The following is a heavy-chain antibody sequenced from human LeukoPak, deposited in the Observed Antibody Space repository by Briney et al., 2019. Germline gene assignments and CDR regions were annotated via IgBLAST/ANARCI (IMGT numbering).Heavy chain of an antibody. V-gene: IGHV4-59*12. D-gene: IGHD3-10*02. CDR2: IYYSGST. J-gene: IGHJ4*02. CDR1: GGSIINDY. Sequence: SETLSLTCSVSGGSIINDYWNWIRQPPGKGLEWIGSIYYSGSTYYNPSLKSRVTISVDTSKNQFSLKLSSVTAADTAVYYCAREVTGYVFWGQGTLVTVSS. CDR3: AREVTGYVF.